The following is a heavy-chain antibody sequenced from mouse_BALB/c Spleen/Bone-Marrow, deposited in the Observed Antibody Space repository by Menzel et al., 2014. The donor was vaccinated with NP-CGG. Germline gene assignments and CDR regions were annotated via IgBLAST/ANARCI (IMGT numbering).Heavy chain of an antibody. D-gene: IGHD2-1*01. CDR1: GYTFTSYV. V-gene: IGHV1-14*01. J-gene: IGHJ4*01. CDR2: INPHNDGT. Sequence: EVQLQQSGPELVKPGASVKMSCKASGYTFTSYVMHWVKQKPGQGLEWIGYINPHNDGTKYNEKFKGKATLTSDKSSSTAYMELSSLTSEDSAVYYCARGKTYAMDYWGQGTSVTVSS. CDR3: ARGKTYAMDY.